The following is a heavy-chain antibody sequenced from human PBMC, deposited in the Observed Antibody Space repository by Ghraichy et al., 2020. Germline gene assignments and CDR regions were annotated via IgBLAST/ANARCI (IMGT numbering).Heavy chain of an antibody. CDR1: GFTFSSYA. J-gene: IGHJ6*02. CDR2: ISGSGGST. Sequence: GGSLRLSCAASGFTFSSYAMSWVRQAPGKGLEWVSAISGSGGSTYYADSVKGRFTISRDNSKNTLYLQMNSLRAEDTAVYYCAKAGGDDWSDYYYYGMDVWGQGTTVTVSS. CDR3: AKAGGDDWSDYYYYGMDV. V-gene: IGHV3-23*01. D-gene: IGHD3-9*01.